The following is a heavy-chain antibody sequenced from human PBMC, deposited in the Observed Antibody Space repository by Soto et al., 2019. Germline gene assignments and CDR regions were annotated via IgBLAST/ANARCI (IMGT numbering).Heavy chain of an antibody. CDR1: GYTFTSHD. CDR2: MNPSSGHT. D-gene: IGHD3-16*01. V-gene: IGHV1-8*01. J-gene: IGHJ4*02. Sequence: QVQLVQSGAEVKKPGASVKVSCKASGYTFTSHDINWMRQTTGQGLEWMGWMNPSSGHTNYAQKFLGRVTMTRDTSISTAYMELTNLRSEDTAIYYCASDMSTTWGQGTLVTVSS. CDR3: ASDMSTT.